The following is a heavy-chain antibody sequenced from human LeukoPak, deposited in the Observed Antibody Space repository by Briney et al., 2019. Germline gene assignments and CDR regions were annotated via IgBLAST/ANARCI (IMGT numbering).Heavy chain of an antibody. CDR3: VRDVDI. Sequence: GGSLRLSCTGSGFIFSNFWMGWARQGPGKGLQWVASINRDGSEKHPVDSVKGRFTISRDNAKNSVYLQMNGLTVEDTAVYYCVRDVDIWGQGTLVAVSS. V-gene: IGHV3-7*01. D-gene: IGHD5-24*01. CDR1: GFIFSNFW. CDR2: INRDGSEK. J-gene: IGHJ4*02.